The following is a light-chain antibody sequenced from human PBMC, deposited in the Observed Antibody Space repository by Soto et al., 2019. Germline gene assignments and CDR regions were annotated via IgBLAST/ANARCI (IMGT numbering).Light chain of an antibody. CDR1: QTIMSS. J-gene: IGKJ4*01. V-gene: IGKV1-39*01. CDR3: QQSYTVPLT. CDR2: GAS. Sequence: DIQMTQSPSSLSASVGDRVSISCRASQTIMSSVNWYQQKPGKAPKLLISGASSLESGVPSWFSGRSSGTDFTLPISSLQPEDFATYYCQQSYTVPLTFGGGTKVEIE.